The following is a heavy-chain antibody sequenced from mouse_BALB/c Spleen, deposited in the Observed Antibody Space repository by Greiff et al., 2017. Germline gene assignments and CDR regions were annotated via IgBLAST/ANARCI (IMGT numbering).Heavy chain of an antibody. CDR1: GYTFTNYW. J-gene: IGHJ4*01. Sequence: QVHVKQSGAELVRPGTSVKISCKASGYTFTNYWLGWVKQRPGHGLEWIGDIYPGGGYTNYNEKFKGKATLTADTSSSTAYMQLSSLTSEDSAVYFCARSSSYVYAMDYWGQGTSVTVSS. CDR3: ARSSSYVYAMDY. D-gene: IGHD1-1*01. V-gene: IGHV1-63*02. CDR2: IYPGGGYT.